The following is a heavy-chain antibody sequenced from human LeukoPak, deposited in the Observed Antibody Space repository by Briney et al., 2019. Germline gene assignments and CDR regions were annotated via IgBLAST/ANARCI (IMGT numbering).Heavy chain of an antibody. CDR1: GGTFSSYA. CDR3: ARGHRAGIAVAGTHFDY. D-gene: IGHD6-19*01. Sequence: SVKVSCKASGGTFSSYAISWVRQAPGQGLEWMGGIIPIFGTANYAQKFQGRVTITADESTSTAYMELSSLRSEDTAVYYCARGHRAGIAVAGTHFDYWGQGTLVTVSS. CDR2: IIPIFGTA. J-gene: IGHJ4*02. V-gene: IGHV1-69*13.